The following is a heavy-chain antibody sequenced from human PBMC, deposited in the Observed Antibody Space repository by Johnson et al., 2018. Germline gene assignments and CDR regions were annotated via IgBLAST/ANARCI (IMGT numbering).Heavy chain of an antibody. Sequence: QVQLVQSGAEMKQPGASVKVSCKASGYTFTYRYLHWVRQAPGQALEWMGWITPFNGNTNYAQKFQDRVTITRDRSMSTAYMELSSLRSEDTAMYYCAGDSSGYGYYGMDVWGQGTTVTVSS. D-gene: IGHD3-22*01. V-gene: IGHV1-45*02. CDR1: GYTFTYRY. J-gene: IGHJ6*02. CDR3: AGDSSGYGYYGMDV. CDR2: ITPFNGNT.